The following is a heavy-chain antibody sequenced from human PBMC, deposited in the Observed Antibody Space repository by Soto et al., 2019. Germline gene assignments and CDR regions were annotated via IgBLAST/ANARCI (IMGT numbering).Heavy chain of an antibody. CDR2: ISYDENNR. J-gene: IGHJ5*02. D-gene: IGHD5-18*01. V-gene: IGHV3-30-3*01. Sequence: QVQLVESGGGVVQPGRSLRLSCAASGFTFRSYAMHWVRQAPGKGLEWVAAISYDENNRYYTDSVKGRFTISRNNSKNTQYLQVNSLRAEDTAVYYCARGMDTGMASRYDWLDPWGQGTLVTVSS. CDR3: ARGMDTGMASRYDWLDP. CDR1: GFTFRSYA.